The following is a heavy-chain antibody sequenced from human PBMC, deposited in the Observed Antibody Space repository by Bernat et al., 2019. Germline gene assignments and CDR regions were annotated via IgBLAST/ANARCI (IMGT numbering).Heavy chain of an antibody. J-gene: IGHJ4*02. CDR3: AREGSFDDFDY. CDR2: ISSSGSAI. V-gene: IGHV3-48*03. CDR1: GFTFSSYE. D-gene: IGHD2-15*01. Sequence: EVQLVESGAGLVQPGGSLRLSCAASGFTFSSYELNWVRQAPGKGLEWISYISSSGSAIYYADSVKGRFTISRDNAKNSLYLQMNNLRAEDTAVYYCAREGSFDDFDYWGQGTLVTVSS.